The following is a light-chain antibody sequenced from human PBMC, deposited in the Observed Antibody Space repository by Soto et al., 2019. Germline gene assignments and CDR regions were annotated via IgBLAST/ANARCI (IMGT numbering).Light chain of an antibody. CDR1: QIIDRY. Sequence: DIHMTQSPSSLYASIGDRVTITCRASQIIDRYLNWYQQKGGKAPKLLIYGVSKLQSGVPPRFSGSGSGTAFTLTITGLQPEDFATYYCQQSYSSPLLAFGGGTKVEIK. CDR2: GVS. J-gene: IGKJ4*01. CDR3: QQSYSSPLLA. V-gene: IGKV1-39*01.